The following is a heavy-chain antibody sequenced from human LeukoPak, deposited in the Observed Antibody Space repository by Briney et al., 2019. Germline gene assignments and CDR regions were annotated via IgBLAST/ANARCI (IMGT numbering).Heavy chain of an antibody. V-gene: IGHV3-30*02. CDR3: AKAFGSGSYIIDH. Sequence: GGSLRLSCATSGFTFSSNGVHWARQAPGKGLEWVAFMRSDGSHEEYAESVKGRFAISRDNSKNTVRLQMNSLRFEDTAVYYCAKAFGSGSYIIDHWGRGTLVTVSS. CDR2: MRSDGSHE. D-gene: IGHD3-10*01. J-gene: IGHJ4*02. CDR1: GFTFSSNG.